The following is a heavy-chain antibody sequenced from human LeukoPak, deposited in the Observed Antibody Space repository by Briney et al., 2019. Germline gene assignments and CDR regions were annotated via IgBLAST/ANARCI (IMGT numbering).Heavy chain of an antibody. CDR2: ISGSGGST. D-gene: IGHD6-19*01. Sequence: GGSLRLSCAASGFTFSYAWLSWVRQAPGKGLEWVSAISGSGGSTYYADSVKGRFTISRDNSKNTLYLQMNSLRAEDTAVYYCAKDVSIAVAGTGDYWGQGTLVTVSS. CDR3: AKDVSIAVAGTGDY. CDR1: GFTFSYAW. V-gene: IGHV3-23*01. J-gene: IGHJ4*02.